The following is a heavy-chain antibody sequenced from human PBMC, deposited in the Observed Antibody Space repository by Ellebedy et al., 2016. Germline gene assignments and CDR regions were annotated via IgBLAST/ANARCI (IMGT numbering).Heavy chain of an antibody. CDR3: ASSGIPVAGNRGFDAFVI. CDR1: GGSISSYY. Sequence: SETLSLTCTVSGGSISSYYWSWIRQPPGKGLEWIGYIYYSGNTNYNPSLKSRVTISVDTSKNQFSLQLNSVTPEDTAVYYCASSGIPVAGNRGFDAFVIWGQGTVVTVSS. J-gene: IGHJ3*02. V-gene: IGHV4-59*12. CDR2: IYYSGNT. D-gene: IGHD6-19*01.